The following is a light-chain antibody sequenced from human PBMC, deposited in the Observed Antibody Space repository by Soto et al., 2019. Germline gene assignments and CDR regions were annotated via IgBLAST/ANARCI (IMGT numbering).Light chain of an antibody. V-gene: IGKV1-39*01. CDR2: AAS. Sequence: DIQLTQSPSSLSASVGDRVTITCRASQSISNSLNWYQQKPGKAPKVLIYAASNLQSGVPARFSGSGSGTAFTLTISSLQPEDFATYFCQHTYSLSRVTFGPGPNVDLK. CDR1: QSISNS. J-gene: IGKJ3*01. CDR3: QHTYSLSRVT.